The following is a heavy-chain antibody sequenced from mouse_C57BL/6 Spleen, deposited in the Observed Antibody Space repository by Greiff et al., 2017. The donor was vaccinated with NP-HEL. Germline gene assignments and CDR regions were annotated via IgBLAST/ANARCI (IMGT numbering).Heavy chain of an antibody. D-gene: IGHD4-1*01. Sequence: QVQLQQSGPELVKPGASVKISCKASGYAFSSSWMNWVKQRPGKGLEWIGRIYPGDGDTNYNGKFKGKATLTADKASSTAYMQLSSLTSEDSAVYFCARPHWAYFDYWGQGTTLTVSS. V-gene: IGHV1-82*01. J-gene: IGHJ2*01. CDR1: GYAFSSSW. CDR2: IYPGDGDT. CDR3: ARPHWAYFDY.